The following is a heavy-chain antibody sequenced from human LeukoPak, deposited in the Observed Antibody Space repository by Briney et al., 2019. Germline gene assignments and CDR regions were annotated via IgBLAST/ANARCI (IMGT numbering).Heavy chain of an antibody. J-gene: IGHJ5*02. D-gene: IGHD2-2*01. Sequence: ASVRVSCKASGDSVTSYGISRVRQAPGQGLEWMGWISAYNGNTNYAQKLQGRVTMTTDTSTSTAYMELRSLRSDDTAVYYCARAYCSSTSCYRLDPWGQGTLVTVSS. CDR3: ARAYCSSTSCYRLDP. CDR2: ISAYNGNT. V-gene: IGHV1-18*01. CDR1: GDSVTSYG.